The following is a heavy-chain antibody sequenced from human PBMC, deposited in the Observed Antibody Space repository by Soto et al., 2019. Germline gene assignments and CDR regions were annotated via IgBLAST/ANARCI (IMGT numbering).Heavy chain of an antibody. CDR1: GASIDSSAYY. CDR2: IFYSGTA. V-gene: IGHV4-39*01. J-gene: IGHJ4*02. D-gene: IGHD2-21*02. Sequence: SETLSLTCTVSGASIDSSAYYWAWIRQPPGKGLEWIGSIFYSGTAYYNPSLAGRVTMSVDTSKNQFSLNLNSVTASDSSVYFCWSPGGDLVLPSVYWGPGTLVTVSS. CDR3: WSPGGDLVLPSVY.